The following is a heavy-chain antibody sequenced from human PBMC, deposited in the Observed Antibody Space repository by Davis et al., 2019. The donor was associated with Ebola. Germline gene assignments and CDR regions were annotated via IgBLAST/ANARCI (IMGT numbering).Heavy chain of an antibody. CDR2: INHIGST. J-gene: IGHJ5*02. V-gene: IGHV4-34*01. Sequence: SETLSLTCAVYGGSFSGSSWTGIRHPPGKGLNWIGEINHIGSTNYNPSLKSRVTISVDTSKNQFSLKLTSVTAADTAVYYCARTVADPKVAWFDPWGQGTLVTVSS. D-gene: IGHD6-19*01. CDR3: ARTVADPKVAWFDP. CDR1: GGSFSGSS.